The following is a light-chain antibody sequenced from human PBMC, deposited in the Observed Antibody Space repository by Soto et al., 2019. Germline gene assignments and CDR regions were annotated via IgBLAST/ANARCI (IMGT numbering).Light chain of an antibody. CDR1: KLGDKY. CDR3: QAWDSSTGV. V-gene: IGLV3-1*01. Sequence: SYELTQPPSVSVSPGQTASITCSGDKLGDKYASWYQQKPGQSPVLVISQDSKRPSGIPERFSGSNSGNTATLTISGTQAMDEADYYCQAWDSSTGVFGTGTKLTVL. J-gene: IGLJ1*01. CDR2: QDS.